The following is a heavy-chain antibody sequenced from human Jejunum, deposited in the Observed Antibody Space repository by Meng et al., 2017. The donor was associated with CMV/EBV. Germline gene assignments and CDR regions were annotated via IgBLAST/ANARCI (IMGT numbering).Heavy chain of an antibody. J-gene: IGHJ4*02. CDR1: GGVFNNYA. CDR3: ARGFTNGWQPFDF. Sequence: QVQLLQSGAEVKSPGSSVRLSCKSSGGVFNNYALTWVRQAPGQGLEWMGGIIAVLRTPNYAPKFQGRLTITADASTDTTYMELSSLTSEDTAVYFCARGFTNGWQPFDFWGQGTLVTVS. V-gene: IGHV1-69*12. D-gene: IGHD2-8*01. CDR2: IIAVLRTP.